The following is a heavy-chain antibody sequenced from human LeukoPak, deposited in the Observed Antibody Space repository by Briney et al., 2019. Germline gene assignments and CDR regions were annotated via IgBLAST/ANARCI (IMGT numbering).Heavy chain of an antibody. CDR1: GFTYSSYW. CDR3: ARGYNYGYWIDY. D-gene: IGHD5-18*01. V-gene: IGHV3-74*01. J-gene: IGHJ4*02. Sequence: GGSLRLSCAASGFTYSSYWMHWVRQAPGEGVVWVSRINTDGSSTSYVDSGKGRFNISRDNAKNTLYLQMNSLRAEDTAVYYCARGYNYGYWIDYWGQGTLVTVSS. CDR2: INTDGSST.